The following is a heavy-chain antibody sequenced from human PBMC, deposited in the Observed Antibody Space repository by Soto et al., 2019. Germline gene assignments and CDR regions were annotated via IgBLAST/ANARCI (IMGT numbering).Heavy chain of an antibody. CDR1: GFTFSSYE. V-gene: IGHV3-48*03. CDR3: ARVMYATWSSFDY. Sequence: EVQVVESGGGLVQPGGSLRLSCAASGFTFSSYEMTWVRQSPGRGLEWVSYITSGGTIYYADSVKGRFTISRDNAKNSLCLQMNSLRAEDTAVYYCARVMYATWSSFDYWGQGALGTVSS. CDR2: ITSGGTI. D-gene: IGHD2-8*01. J-gene: IGHJ4*02.